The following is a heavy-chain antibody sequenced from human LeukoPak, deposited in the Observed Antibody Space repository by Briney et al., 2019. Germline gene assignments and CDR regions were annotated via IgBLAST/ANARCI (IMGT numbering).Heavy chain of an antibody. CDR1: GFTFSSYG. Sequence: GGSLRLSCAASGFTFSSYGMHWVRQAPGKGLEWVAVIWYDGSNKYYADSVEGRFTISRDNSKNTLYLQMNSLRAEDTAVYYCARDFPRDGYNSFDIWGQGTMVTVSS. CDR2: IWYDGSNK. CDR3: ARDFPRDGYNSFDI. V-gene: IGHV3-33*01. J-gene: IGHJ3*02. D-gene: IGHD5-24*01.